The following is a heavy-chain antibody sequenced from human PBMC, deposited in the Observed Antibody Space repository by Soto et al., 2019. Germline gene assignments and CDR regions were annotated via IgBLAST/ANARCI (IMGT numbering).Heavy chain of an antibody. CDR1: GFTFSSYW. CDR3: ASWARPYYYGSGDQGPLFFDY. D-gene: IGHD3-10*01. V-gene: IGHV3-7*02. Sequence: PGGSLRLSCAASGFTFSSYWMSWVRQAPGKGLEWVANIKQDGSEKYYVDSVKGRFTISRDNAKNSLYLQMNSLSAEDTAVYYCASWARPYYYGSGDQGPLFFDYWGQGTLVTVSS. J-gene: IGHJ4*02. CDR2: IKQDGSEK.